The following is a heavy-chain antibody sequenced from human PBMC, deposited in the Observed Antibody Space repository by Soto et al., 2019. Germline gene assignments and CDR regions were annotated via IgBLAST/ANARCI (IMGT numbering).Heavy chain of an antibody. J-gene: IGHJ3*02. V-gene: IGHV1-3*01. D-gene: IGHD6-19*01. Sequence: QVQLVQSGAEVKKPGASVKVSCKASGYTLTTYSMHWVRQAPGQRLEWMGWMNPLNGDTKYSQRFQGRLTIIRDTYASTAYMELSSLRAEDTAIYYGAGGNSGAFDIWGQGTMVTVSS. CDR1: GYTLTTYS. CDR3: AGGNSGAFDI. CDR2: MNPLNGDT.